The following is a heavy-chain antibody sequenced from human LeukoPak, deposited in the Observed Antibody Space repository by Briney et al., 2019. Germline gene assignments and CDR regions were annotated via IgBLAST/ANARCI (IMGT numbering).Heavy chain of an antibody. D-gene: IGHD2-21*02. J-gene: IGHJ3*02. CDR2: THYSGST. CDR1: GGSINNYY. CDR3: ASGYCGGACQLGGVDM. Sequence: PSETLSLTCTVSGGSINNYYWSWLRQPPGKGLEYIGYTHYSGSTNYNPSLKSRVTISLDMSGNQFSLKLSSVTAADTAVYYCASGYCGGACQLGGVDMWGQGTMVTVSS. V-gene: IGHV4-59*01.